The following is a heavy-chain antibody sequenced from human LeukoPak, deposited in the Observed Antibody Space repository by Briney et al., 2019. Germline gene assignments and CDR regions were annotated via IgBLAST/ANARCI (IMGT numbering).Heavy chain of an antibody. CDR3: ARGTTLHYFDY. CDR1: GYTFTNYG. D-gene: IGHD1-1*01. V-gene: IGHV1-2*02. J-gene: IGHJ4*02. Sequence: ASVKVSCKTSGYTFTNYGISWVRQAPGQGLEWMGWINPNSGGTNYAQKFQGRVTMTRDTSISTAYMELSRLRSDDTAVYYCARGTTLHYFDYWGQGTLVTVSS. CDR2: INPNSGGT.